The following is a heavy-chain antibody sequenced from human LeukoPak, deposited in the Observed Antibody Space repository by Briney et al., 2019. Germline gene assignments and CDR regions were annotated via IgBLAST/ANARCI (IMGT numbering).Heavy chain of an antibody. D-gene: IGHD3-22*01. J-gene: IGHJ5*02. CDR1: GGSISSYY. Sequence: PSETLSLTCTVSGGSISSYYWSWIRQPPGKGLEWIGYIYYSGSTNYNPSLKSRVTISVDMSKNQFSLKLSSVTAADTAVYYCARDSPFGYYDSSGYYYGRNNWFDPWGQGTLVTVSS. V-gene: IGHV4-59*01. CDR3: ARDSPFGYYDSSGYYYGRNNWFDP. CDR2: IYYSGST.